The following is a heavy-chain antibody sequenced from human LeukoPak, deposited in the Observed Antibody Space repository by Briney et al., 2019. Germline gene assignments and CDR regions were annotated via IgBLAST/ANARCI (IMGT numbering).Heavy chain of an antibody. Sequence: GSLRLSSAASGFTFSSYGMNWVGQPPGKGLEWIGEINHSGSTNYNPSLKSRVTISIDTSKNQFSLKLSSVTAADTAVYYCARQLMIDYYYYYYYMDVWGRGTTVTISS. CDR3: ARQLMIDYYYYYYYMDV. CDR2: INHSGST. CDR1: GFTFSSYG. J-gene: IGHJ6*03. D-gene: IGHD3-22*01. V-gene: IGHV4-34*01.